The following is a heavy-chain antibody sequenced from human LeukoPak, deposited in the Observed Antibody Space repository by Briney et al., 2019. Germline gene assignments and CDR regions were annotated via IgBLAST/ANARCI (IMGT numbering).Heavy chain of an antibody. Sequence: GGSLRLSCAACGFNLGFNWMTWVRQAPGKGLEWVANINQDGSVTHYMGSVKGRFTVSRDLAKNSVYLQMNSLRVDDTAIYYCARDPPTVTTLFDYWGQGTLVTVSS. J-gene: IGHJ4*02. CDR3: ARDPPTVTTLFDY. CDR2: INQDGSVT. V-gene: IGHV3-7*01. CDR1: GFNLGFNW. D-gene: IGHD4-17*01.